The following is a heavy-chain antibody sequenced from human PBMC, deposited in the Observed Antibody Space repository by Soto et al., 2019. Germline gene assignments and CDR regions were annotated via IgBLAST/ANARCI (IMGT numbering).Heavy chain of an antibody. CDR3: ARESRVNGEGSYYLGHDAFDI. CDR2: ISAYNGNT. Sequence: ASVKVSCKASGYTFTSYGISWVRQAPGQGLEWMGWISAYNGNTNYAQKLQGRVTMTTDTSTSTAYMELRSLRSEDTAVYYCARESRVNGEGSYYLGHDAFDIWGQGTMVTVSS. V-gene: IGHV1-18*01. D-gene: IGHD1-26*01. CDR1: GYTFTSYG. J-gene: IGHJ3*02.